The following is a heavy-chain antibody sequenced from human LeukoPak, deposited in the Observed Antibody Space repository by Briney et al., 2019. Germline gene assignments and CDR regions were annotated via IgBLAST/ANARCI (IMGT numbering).Heavy chain of an antibody. CDR3: ASENDAFDI. V-gene: IGHV3-30*19. CDR1: RFTFSSYG. Sequence: PGGSLRLSCAASRFTFSSYGMHWVRQAPGKGLEWVAYIQYDGSNEQYADSVKGRFSIYRDSSKNILYLQMNSLRAEDTAVYYCASENDAFDIWGPGTVVTVSS. CDR2: IQYDGSNE. J-gene: IGHJ3*02.